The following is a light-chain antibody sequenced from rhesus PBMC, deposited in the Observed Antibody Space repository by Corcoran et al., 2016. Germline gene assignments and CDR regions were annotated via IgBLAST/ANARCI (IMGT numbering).Light chain of an antibody. Sequence: EIVMTQSPATLSVSPGERATLSCRASQSVSSYLAWYQQKPGQAPRLLIYDASNRATGTPDRCSGSGSGADCTLTIRGLEPADVGVYYCLQESSWPLTFGGGTNVEIK. CDR3: LQESSWPLT. V-gene: IGKV3-35*01. CDR2: DAS. CDR1: QSVSSY. J-gene: IGKJ4*01.